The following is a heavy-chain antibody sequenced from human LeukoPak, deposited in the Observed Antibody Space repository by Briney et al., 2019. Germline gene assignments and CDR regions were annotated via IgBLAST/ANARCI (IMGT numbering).Heavy chain of an antibody. Sequence: SVKVSCKASGGXFSSYAMSWVRQAPGQGLEWMGRIIPILGIANYAQKFQGRVTITADKSTSTAYMELSSLRSEDTAVYYCARQVVAADGGGFDYWGQGTLVTVSS. CDR3: ARQVVAADGGGFDY. D-gene: IGHD2-15*01. J-gene: IGHJ4*02. V-gene: IGHV1-69*04. CDR1: GGXFSSYA. CDR2: IIPILGIA.